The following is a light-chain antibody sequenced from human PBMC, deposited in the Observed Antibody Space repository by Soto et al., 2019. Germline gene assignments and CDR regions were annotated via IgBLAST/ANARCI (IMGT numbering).Light chain of an antibody. CDR3: HQYGISPPT. CDR2: GAS. V-gene: IGKV3-20*01. Sequence: EVVLTQSPGALSLSRGERATLSCRASQSVSSSDLAWYQQKPGQAPRLLISGASNRATGTPDRFSGSGSGTDFTLTITSLEPEDFAVFYCHQYGISPPTFGQGTKVDIK. J-gene: IGKJ1*01. CDR1: QSVSSSD.